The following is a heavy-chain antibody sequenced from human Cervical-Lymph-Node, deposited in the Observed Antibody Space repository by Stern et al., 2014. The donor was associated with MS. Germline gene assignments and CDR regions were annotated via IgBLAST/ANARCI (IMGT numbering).Heavy chain of an antibody. D-gene: IGHD3-16*01. CDR1: GYTFTSYD. Sequence: QVQLVESGAEVKKPGASVKVSCETSGYTFTSYDVSWVRQATGQGLEWMGWMNPNSGKTAYAPKFQGRVTMTRNTSISTAYMEMSSLSSEDTAVYYCARGLMITFGGNTVHGSHGLDVWGQGTTVTVSS. J-gene: IGHJ6*02. CDR2: MNPNSGKT. CDR3: ARGLMITFGGNTVHGSHGLDV. V-gene: IGHV1-8*01.